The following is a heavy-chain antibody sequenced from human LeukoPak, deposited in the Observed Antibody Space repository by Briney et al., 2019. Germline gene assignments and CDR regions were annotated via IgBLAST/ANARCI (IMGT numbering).Heavy chain of an antibody. V-gene: IGHV1-2*06. J-gene: IGHJ4*02. CDR1: GYTFTGYY. D-gene: IGHD3-22*01. CDR3: AREYYDSSCYYLDY. Sequence: SVKVSCKASGYTFTGYYMHWVRQAPGQGLEWMGRINPNSGGTNYAQKFQGRVTITADESTSTAYMELSSLRSEDTAVYYCAREYYDSSCYYLDYWGQGTLVTVSS. CDR2: INPNSGGT.